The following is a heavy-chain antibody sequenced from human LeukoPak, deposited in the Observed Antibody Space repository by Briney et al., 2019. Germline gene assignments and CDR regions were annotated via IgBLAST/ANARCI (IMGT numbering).Heavy chain of an antibody. J-gene: IGHJ1*01. CDR3: ARVGIVVVIATYFQH. V-gene: IGHV3-30-3*01. Sequence: PERSLRLSCAASGFTFSSYAMHWVRQAPGKGLEWVAVISYDGSNKYYADSVKGRFTISRDNSKNTLYLQMNSLRAEDTAVYYCARVGIVVVIATYFQHWGQGTLVTVSS. CDR2: ISYDGSNK. D-gene: IGHD2-21*01. CDR1: GFTFSSYA.